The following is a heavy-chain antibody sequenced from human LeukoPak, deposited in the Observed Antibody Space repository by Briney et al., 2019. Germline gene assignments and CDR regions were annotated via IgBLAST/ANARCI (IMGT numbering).Heavy chain of an antibody. Sequence: PSETLSLTCTVSGGSISSGGYYWSWIRQHPGKGLEWIGYIYCSGSTYYNPSLKSRVTISVDTSKNQLSLKLSSVTAADTAVYYCARATSMVRGVIASDFDYWGQGTLVTVSS. D-gene: IGHD3-10*01. CDR2: IYCSGST. V-gene: IGHV4-31*03. CDR1: GGSISSGGYY. J-gene: IGHJ4*02. CDR3: ARATSMVRGVIASDFDY.